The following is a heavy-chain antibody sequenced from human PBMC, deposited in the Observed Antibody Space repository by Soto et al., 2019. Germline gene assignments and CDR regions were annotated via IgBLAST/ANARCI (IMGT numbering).Heavy chain of an antibody. D-gene: IGHD2-15*01. V-gene: IGHV4-34*01. CDR1: GGSFSGNY. J-gene: IGHJ4*02. CDR3: GRGHLPGGNTCHDDY. Sequence: QVQLQQWGAGLLKPSATLSLTCTVYGGSFSGNYWSWIRQPPGMGLEWIGEISHSGSGTNYKPPHNRGGTISVDTSKNRFALKLSSVTAADTAVYYCGRGHLPGGNTCHDDYGGQGTLVTVSS. CDR2: ISHSGSGT.